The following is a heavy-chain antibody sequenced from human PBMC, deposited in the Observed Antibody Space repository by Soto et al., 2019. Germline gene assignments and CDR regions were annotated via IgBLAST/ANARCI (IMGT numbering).Heavy chain of an antibody. V-gene: IGHV3-30*03. CDR1: GFTVSTYG. CDR3: ARELHGGSYGMDV. Sequence: QVQLVESGGGVVQPGRSLRLSCAVSGFTVSTYGMHWVRQAPGKGLEWVAVISRDGGTKYYADSVKGRFTISRDNSRNTLFLEMNSLRGDDMAVYYCARELHGGSYGMDVWGQGTTVTVSS. CDR2: ISRDGGTK. J-gene: IGHJ6*02.